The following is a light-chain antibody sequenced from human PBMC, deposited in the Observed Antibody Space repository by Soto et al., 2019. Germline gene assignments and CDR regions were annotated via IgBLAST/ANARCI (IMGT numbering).Light chain of an antibody. CDR2: GAF. J-gene: IGKJ4*01. CDR1: QSVGYN. V-gene: IGKV3-15*01. CDR3: QQYNNWPLT. Sequence: EIVMTQSPATLSVSPGERATLSCRASQSVGYNLAWYQQKPGQAPGLLISGAFTRATGIPARFSGSVSGTEFTLTINSLQSEDFAIYYCQQYNNWPLTFGGGSTVEIK.